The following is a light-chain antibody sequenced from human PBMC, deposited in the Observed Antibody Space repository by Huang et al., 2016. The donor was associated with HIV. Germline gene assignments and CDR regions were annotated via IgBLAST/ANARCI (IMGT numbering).Light chain of an antibody. CDR2: GTS. CDR3: QQYNKWPYT. V-gene: IGKV3-15*01. CDR1: ESIGSD. J-gene: IGKJ2*01. Sequence: EVLMTQSPATLSVSPGDGGSLSCRAGESIGSDLAWYQQRPGQAPRRLIYGTSTRASGVPARFSGGGSGTDFTLTITSLQSEDFVIYFCQQYNKWPYTFGLGTKLEIK.